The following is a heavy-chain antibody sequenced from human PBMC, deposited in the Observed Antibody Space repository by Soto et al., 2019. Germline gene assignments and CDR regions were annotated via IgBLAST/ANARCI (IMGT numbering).Heavy chain of an antibody. CDR1: GFTFSSYW. CDR3: AREGPGWGGMDV. V-gene: IGHV3-74*01. CDR2: INSDGSST. Sequence: GGSLRLSCAASGFTFSSYWMHWVRQAPGKGLVWVSRINSDGSSTSYADSVKGRFTISRDNAKNTLYLQMNSLRAEDTAVYYCAREGPGWGGMDVWGQGTAVTVSS. D-gene: IGHD3-16*01. J-gene: IGHJ6*02.